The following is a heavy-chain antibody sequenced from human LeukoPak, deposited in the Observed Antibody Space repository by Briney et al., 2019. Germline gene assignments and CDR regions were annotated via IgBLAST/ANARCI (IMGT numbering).Heavy chain of an antibody. V-gene: IGHV4-59*01. D-gene: IGHD5-24*01. CDR1: GGSISSYY. CDR3: ARARDGHINNWFDP. Sequence: SETLPLTCTVSGGSISSYYWSWIRQPPGKGLEWIGYIYYSGSTNYNPSLKSRVTISVDTSKNQFSLKLSSVTAADTAVYYCARARDGHINNWFDPWGQGTLVIVSS. J-gene: IGHJ5*02. CDR2: IYYSGST.